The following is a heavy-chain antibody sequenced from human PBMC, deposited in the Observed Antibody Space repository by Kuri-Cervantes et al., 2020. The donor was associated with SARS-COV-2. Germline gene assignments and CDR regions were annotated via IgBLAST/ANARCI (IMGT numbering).Heavy chain of an antibody. J-gene: IGHJ4*02. CDR1: GFTFSSYG. Sequence: GESLKISCAASGFTFSSYGMHWVRQAPGKGLEWVAFIRYDGSNKYYADSVKGRFAISRDNSKNTLYLQMNSLRAEDTAVYYCARVHYDSSGYYYNYWGQGTLVTVSS. CDR3: ARVHYDSSGYYYNY. V-gene: IGHV3-30*02. D-gene: IGHD3-22*01. CDR2: IRYDGSNK.